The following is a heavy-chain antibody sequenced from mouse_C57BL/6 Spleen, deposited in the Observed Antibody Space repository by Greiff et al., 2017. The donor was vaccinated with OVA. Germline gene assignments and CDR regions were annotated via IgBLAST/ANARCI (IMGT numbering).Heavy chain of an antibody. CDR3: ASLGREAMDY. Sequence: EVKVVESGGDLVKPGGSLKLSCAASGFTFSSYGMSWVRQTPDKRLEWVATISSGGSYTYYPDSVKGRFTISRDNAKNTLYLQMSSLKSEDTAMYYCASLGREAMDYWGQGTSVTVSS. J-gene: IGHJ4*01. CDR2: ISSGGSYT. CDR1: GFTFSSYG. V-gene: IGHV5-6*01. D-gene: IGHD4-1*01.